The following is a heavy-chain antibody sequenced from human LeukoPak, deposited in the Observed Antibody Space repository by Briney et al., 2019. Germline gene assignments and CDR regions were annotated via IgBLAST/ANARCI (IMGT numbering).Heavy chain of an antibody. V-gene: IGHV3-43D*04. J-gene: IGHJ4*02. D-gene: IGHD4-17*01. Sequence: GGSLRLSCAASGFTFDGYAMHWVRQAPGKGLDWVCLISWDGDSTYYADSVKGRFTISRDNSINSLYLQMDSLRAEDTALYYCGRGHYGLDYRGQGTLVTVSS. CDR3: GRGHYGLDY. CDR2: ISWDGDST. CDR1: GFTFDGYA.